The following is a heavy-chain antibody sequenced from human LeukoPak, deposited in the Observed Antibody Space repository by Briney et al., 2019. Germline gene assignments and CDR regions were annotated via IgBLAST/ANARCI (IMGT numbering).Heavy chain of an antibody. J-gene: IGHJ4*02. V-gene: IGHV3-23*01. CDR1: GFTFSSYA. CDR3: ALMGVVVVPAATFDY. D-gene: IGHD2-2*01. CDR2: ISGSGGST. Sequence: PGGSLRLSCAASGFTFSSYAMSWVRQAPGKGLKWVSAISGSGGSTYYADSVKGRFTISRDNSKNTLYLQMNSLRAEDTAVYYCALMGVVVVPAATFDYWGQGTLVTVSS.